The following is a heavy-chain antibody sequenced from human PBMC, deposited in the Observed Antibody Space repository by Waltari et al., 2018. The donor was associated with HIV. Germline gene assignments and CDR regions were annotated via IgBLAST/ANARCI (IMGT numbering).Heavy chain of an antibody. CDR1: GFSFTTHG. CDR2: VYPSYSYT. D-gene: IGHD6-6*01. J-gene: IGHJ4*02. V-gene: IGHV5-51*01. CDR3: ARVWGIAARQLDH. Sequence: EVQLVQSGAEVKKPGESLKISCQGSGFSFTTHGIAWVRQMSGKGLEWLAVVYPSYSYTRYSPSFQCHVPISADKSIRTAYLQWSSLRASDTALYYCARVWGIAARQLDHWGQGTLVTVSS.